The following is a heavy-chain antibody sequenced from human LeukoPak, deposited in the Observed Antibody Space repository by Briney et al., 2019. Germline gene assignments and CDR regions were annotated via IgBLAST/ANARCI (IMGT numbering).Heavy chain of an antibody. J-gene: IGHJ4*02. V-gene: IGHV3-48*03. Sequence: GGSLRLSCAASGFTLSSYEMNWFRQAPGKGLEWVSYISSSGSTIYYADSVKGRFTISRDNAKNSLYLQMNSLRAEDTAIYYCANGPHYQILTGFYKVRSHLDYWGQGTLVTVSS. D-gene: IGHD3-9*01. CDR3: ANGPHYQILTGFYKVRSHLDY. CDR2: ISSSGSTI. CDR1: GFTLSSYE.